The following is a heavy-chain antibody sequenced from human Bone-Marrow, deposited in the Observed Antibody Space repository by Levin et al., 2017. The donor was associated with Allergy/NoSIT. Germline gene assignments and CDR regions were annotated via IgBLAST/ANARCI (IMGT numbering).Heavy chain of an antibody. CDR2: IYSGGDT. CDR1: GISVSNNH. J-gene: IGHJ4*02. CDR3: ARGYKSGLSFG. D-gene: IGHD5-12*01. V-gene: IGHV3-66*01. Sequence: GGSLRLSCAASGISVSNNHMSWVRQAPGKGLECVAGIYSGGDTYQSDSVKSRFTVSRDNSKNTVYLHMSNLRGDNTAVYYCARGYKSGLSFGWGQGTLVTVSS.